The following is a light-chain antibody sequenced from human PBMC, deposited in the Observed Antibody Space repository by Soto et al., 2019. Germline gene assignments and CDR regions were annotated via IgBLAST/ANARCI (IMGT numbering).Light chain of an antibody. CDR1: SSNIGAGYD. Sequence: QAVVTQPPSVSGAPGQRVTISCTGSSSNIGAGYDVQWYQHLPGTAPKLLIYGNSNRPSGVPDRFSGSKSGTSASLAITGLQAEDEADYYCQSYDSSLSGVVLGGGTKLTVL. CDR3: QSYDSSLSGVV. J-gene: IGLJ2*01. CDR2: GNS. V-gene: IGLV1-40*01.